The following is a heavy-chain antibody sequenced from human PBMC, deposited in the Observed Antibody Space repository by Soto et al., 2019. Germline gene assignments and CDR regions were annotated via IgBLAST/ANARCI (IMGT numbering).Heavy chain of an antibody. CDR2: INSDGSST. CDR1: GFTFSSYW. V-gene: IGHV3-74*01. J-gene: IGHJ6*02. CDR3: ARGDHCSGGRCYFRPFYYYGMDD. D-gene: IGHD2-15*01. Sequence: AGGSLRLSCAASGFTFSSYWMHWVRQAPGKGLVWVSRINSDGSSTSYADSVKGRFTISRDNAKNTLYLQMNSLRAEDTAVYYCARGDHCSGGRCYFRPFYYYGMDDWGQGTTVTVSS.